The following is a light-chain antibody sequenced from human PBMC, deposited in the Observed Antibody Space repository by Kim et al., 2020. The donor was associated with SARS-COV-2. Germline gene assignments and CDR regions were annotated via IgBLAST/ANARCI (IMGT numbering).Light chain of an antibody. V-gene: IGLV3-1*01. CDR3: QAWARRGV. CDR1: KLGDKY. CDR2: QDS. Sequence: SYELTQPPSVSVSPGQTASITCSGDKLGDKYACWYQQKPGQSPVLVIYQDSKRPSGIPERFSGSNSGNTATLTISGTQAMDEADYYCQAWARRGVFGGGT. J-gene: IGLJ2*01.